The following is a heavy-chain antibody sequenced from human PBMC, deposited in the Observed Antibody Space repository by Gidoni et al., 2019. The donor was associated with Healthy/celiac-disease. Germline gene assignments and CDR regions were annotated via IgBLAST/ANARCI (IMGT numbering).Heavy chain of an antibody. J-gene: IGHJ3*02. D-gene: IGHD3-3*01. CDR2: IKSKTDGGTT. Sequence: EVQLVESGGGLVKPGGSLRLSCPASGFTFSNAWMSWVRPAPGKGLEWVGRIKSKTDGGTTDYAAPVKGRFTISRDDSKNTLYLQMNSLKTEDTAVYYCTTDRRVLRFLEWFQGKNDAFDIWGQGTMVTVSS. CDR1: GFTFSNAW. CDR3: TTDRRVLRFLEWFQGKNDAFDI. V-gene: IGHV3-15*01.